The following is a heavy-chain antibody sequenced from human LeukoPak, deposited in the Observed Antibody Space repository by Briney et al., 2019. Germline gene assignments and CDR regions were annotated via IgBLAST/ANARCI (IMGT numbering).Heavy chain of an antibody. CDR3: AKGTSWFGED. Sequence: PGGSLRPSCAASGFTFSTYAMTWVRQAPGKGLEWVAAVTSDGRWTNYADSVKGRFTVSRDNSKDTLFMQMSSLRVEDTAVYYCAKGTSWFGEDWGLGTLVTVSS. J-gene: IGHJ4*02. CDR2: VTSDGRWT. CDR1: GFTFSTYA. V-gene: IGHV3-23*01. D-gene: IGHD3-10*01.